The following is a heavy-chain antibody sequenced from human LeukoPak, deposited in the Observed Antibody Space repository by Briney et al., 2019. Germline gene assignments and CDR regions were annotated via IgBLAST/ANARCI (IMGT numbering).Heavy chain of an antibody. D-gene: IGHD6-13*01. CDR3: ARLSIRYSSSRYFGGSVLDY. CDR2: INHSGST. CDR1: GFTFSDYA. V-gene: IGHV4-34*01. J-gene: IGHJ4*02. Sequence: PGGSLRLSCAASGFTFSDYAMSWIRQPPGKGLEWIGEINHSGSTNYNPSLKSRVTISVDTSKNQFSLKLSSVTAADTAVFYCARLSIRYSSSRYFGGSVLDYWGQGTLVTVSS.